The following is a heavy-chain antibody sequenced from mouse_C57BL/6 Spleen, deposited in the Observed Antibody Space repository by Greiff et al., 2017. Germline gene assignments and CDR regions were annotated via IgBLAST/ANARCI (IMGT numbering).Heavy chain of an antibody. Sequence: EVQLVESGGGLVKPGGSLKLSCAASGFTFSDYGMHWVRQAPEKGLEWVAYISSGSSTIYYADTVKGRFTISRDNAKNTLFLQMTSLRSEDTAMYYCARGTRPYFDYWGQGTTLTVSS. CDR2: ISSGSSTI. D-gene: IGHD2-14*01. CDR3: ARGTRPYFDY. V-gene: IGHV5-17*01. J-gene: IGHJ2*01. CDR1: GFTFSDYG.